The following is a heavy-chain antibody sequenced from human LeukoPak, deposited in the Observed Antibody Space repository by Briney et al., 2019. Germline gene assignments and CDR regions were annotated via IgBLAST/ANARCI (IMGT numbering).Heavy chain of an antibody. V-gene: IGHV1-2*02. D-gene: IGHD2-15*01. J-gene: IGHJ4*02. Sequence: GASVKVSCKASGYTFTGYYMHWVRQAPGQGLGWMGWINPNSGGTNYAQKFQGRVTMTRDTSISTAYMELSRLRSDDTAVYYCARVLDCSGGSCYSEDYWGQGTLVTVSS. CDR2: INPNSGGT. CDR1: GYTFTGYY. CDR3: ARVLDCSGGSCYSEDY.